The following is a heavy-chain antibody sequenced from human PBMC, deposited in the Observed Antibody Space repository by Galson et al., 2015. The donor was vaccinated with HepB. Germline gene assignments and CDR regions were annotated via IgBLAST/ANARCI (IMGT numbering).Heavy chain of an antibody. Sequence: SVKVSCKASGYTFTTYGISWVRQAPGQGLEWMGWINTYNGNTNYAQKLQGRVTMTTDTSTSTAYMEVRSLRSDDTAAYYCARDISMVRGANDYWGQGTLVTVSS. CDR1: GYTFTTYG. V-gene: IGHV1-18*01. D-gene: IGHD3-10*01. CDR2: INTYNGNT. J-gene: IGHJ4*02. CDR3: ARDISMVRGANDY.